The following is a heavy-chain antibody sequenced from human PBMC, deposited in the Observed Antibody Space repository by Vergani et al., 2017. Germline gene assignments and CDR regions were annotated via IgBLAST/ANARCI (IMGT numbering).Heavy chain of an antibody. CDR3: ARRYSYGRIDY. CDR2: IYYSGST. D-gene: IGHD5-18*01. CDR1: GGSISSYY. V-gene: IGHV4-59*01. Sequence: QVQLQESGPGLVKPSETLSLTCTVSGGSISSYYWSWVRQPPGKGLEWIGYIYYSGSTNYNPSLESRVTISVDTSKNQFSLKLSSVTAADTAVYYCARRYSYGRIDYWGQGTLVTVSS. J-gene: IGHJ4*02.